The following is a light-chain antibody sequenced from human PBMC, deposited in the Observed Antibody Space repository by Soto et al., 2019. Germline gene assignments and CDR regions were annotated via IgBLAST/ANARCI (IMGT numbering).Light chain of an antibody. J-gene: IGLJ1*01. CDR2: DDN. CDR3: QVWDGSSDQYV. V-gene: IGLV3-21*02. Sequence: SYELTQPPSVSVAPGQTARIPCGGANIGSKVVHWYQQRPGQAPVLVVHDDNDRPSGIPERFSGSNSENTATLTISRVAAGDEADYYCQVWDGSSDQYVVGTGTKLTVL. CDR1: NIGSKV.